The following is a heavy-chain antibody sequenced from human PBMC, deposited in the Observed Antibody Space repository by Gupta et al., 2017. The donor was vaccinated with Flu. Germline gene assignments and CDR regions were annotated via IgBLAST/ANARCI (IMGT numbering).Heavy chain of an antibody. D-gene: IGHD4-4*01. CDR3: ARHDYSNCFDS. CDR2: IYYTGST. J-gene: IGHJ4*02. V-gene: IGHV4-39*01. Sequence: GWIRQAPGKGLEWIGSIYYTGSTHYNPSLQSRVTVSVDTSKSQFSLKLSSVTAADTAVYYCARHDYSNCFDSWGQGTLVTVSS.